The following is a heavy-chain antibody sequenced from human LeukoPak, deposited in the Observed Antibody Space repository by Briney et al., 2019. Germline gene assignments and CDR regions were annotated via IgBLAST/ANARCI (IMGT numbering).Heavy chain of an antibody. D-gene: IGHD2-2*01. CDR1: GYTFTSNY. V-gene: IGHV1-46*01. CDR3: ARDCSSTRCQGPVFDN. Sequence: ASVKVSCKASGYTFTSNYMHWVRQAPGQGLEWMGIIHPSGGNTNYAQRFQGRVAMTRDTSTSTVYMELSSLRSEDTAIYYCARDCSSTRCQGPVFDNWGQGTLVTVSS. CDR2: IHPSGGNT. J-gene: IGHJ4*02.